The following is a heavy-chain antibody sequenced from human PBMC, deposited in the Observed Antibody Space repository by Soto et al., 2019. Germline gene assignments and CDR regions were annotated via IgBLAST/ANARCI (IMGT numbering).Heavy chain of an antibody. D-gene: IGHD1-7*01. V-gene: IGHV3-7*01. Sequence: GGSLRLSCAASGFTFSSSWMSWVRQAPGEGLEWVAHINQDGTDIYYVESVKGRFTISRDNAKSSVYLQMNSLRAEDTAVYYCSAGTTWWGQGALVTSPQ. J-gene: IGHJ4*02. CDR1: GFTFSSSW. CDR2: INQDGTDI. CDR3: SAGTTW.